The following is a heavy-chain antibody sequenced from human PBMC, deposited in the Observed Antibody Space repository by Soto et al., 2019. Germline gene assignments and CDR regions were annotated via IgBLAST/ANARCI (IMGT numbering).Heavy chain of an antibody. J-gene: IGHJ4*02. CDR2: ISAYNGNT. D-gene: IGHD2-2*02. Sequence: GASVNVSCKSSGYTFTSYGISWVRQTPGQGLEWMGWISAYNGNTNYAQKLQGRVTMTTDTSTSTAYMELRSLRSDDTAVYYCARDSRYCSSTSCYSDPRSSGYWGQGTLVTVSS. CDR3: ARDSRYCSSTSCYSDPRSSGY. CDR1: GYTFTSYG. V-gene: IGHV1-18*04.